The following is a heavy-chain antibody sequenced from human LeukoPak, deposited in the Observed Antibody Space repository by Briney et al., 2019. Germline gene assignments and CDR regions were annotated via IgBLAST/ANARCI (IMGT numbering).Heavy chain of an antibody. Sequence: GGSLRLSCAAAGFTFSSYWMHWVRQAPGKGPVWVSRINSDGSSTIYADSVKGRFTISRDNAKNTLYLQMNSLRAEDTAVYACARGNEWSFDYWAQGTLVTVSS. CDR1: GFTFSSYW. CDR3: ARGNEWSFDY. J-gene: IGHJ4*02. D-gene: IGHD3-3*01. V-gene: IGHV3-74*01. CDR2: INSDGSST.